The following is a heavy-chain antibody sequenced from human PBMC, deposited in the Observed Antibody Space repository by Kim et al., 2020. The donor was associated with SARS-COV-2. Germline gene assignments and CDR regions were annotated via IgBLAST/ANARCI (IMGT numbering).Heavy chain of an antibody. CDR1: GGSFSGYY. D-gene: IGHD3-16*01. CDR3: ARGTRGHYVWGSSSYYFDY. CDR2: INHSGST. J-gene: IGHJ4*02. Sequence: SETLSLTCAVYGGSFSGYYWSWIRQPPGKGLEWIGEINHSGSTNYNPSLKSRVTISVDTSKNQFSLKLSSVTAADTAVYYCARGTRGHYVWGSSSYYFDYWGQGTLVTVSS. V-gene: IGHV4-34*01.